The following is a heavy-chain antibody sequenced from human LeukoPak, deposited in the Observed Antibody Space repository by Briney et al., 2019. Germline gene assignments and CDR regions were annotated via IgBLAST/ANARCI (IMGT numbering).Heavy chain of an antibody. V-gene: IGHV3-48*02. Sequence: GGSLRLSCEAFGFTFSTYSMNWVRQAPGKGLEWVSYITISSSNIYYADSVKGRFTISRDNAKNSLYLQMNSLRDEDTAVYYCARARLSVSDGFDYWGQGTLVTVSS. J-gene: IGHJ4*02. D-gene: IGHD6-19*01. CDR1: GFTFSTYS. CDR2: ITISSSNI. CDR3: ARARLSVSDGFDY.